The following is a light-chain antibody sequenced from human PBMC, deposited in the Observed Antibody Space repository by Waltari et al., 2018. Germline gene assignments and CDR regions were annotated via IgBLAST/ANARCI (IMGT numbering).Light chain of an antibody. V-gene: IGKV2-28*01. Sequence: DIVMTQSPVSLSVTPGEPASISCRSSQRLLHSNGYNYVDWHVQKPGQSPQLLIYVASKRASGVPDRFSGSGSGTDFTLKISRVEAEDVGVYYCMQTRETPQTFGQGTKVEIK. CDR1: QRLLHSNGYNY. CDR3: MQTRETPQT. J-gene: IGKJ1*01. CDR2: VAS.